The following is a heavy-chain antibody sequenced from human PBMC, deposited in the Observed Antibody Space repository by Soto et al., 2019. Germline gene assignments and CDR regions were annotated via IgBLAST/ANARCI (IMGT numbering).Heavy chain of an antibody. CDR1: GFTFTRYS. V-gene: IGHV3-21*06. CDR3: ARESEDLTSNFDY. CDR2: ISSTTNYI. Sequence: LRLSCAASGFTFTRYSMNWVRQAPGKGLEWVSSISSTTNYIYYGDSMKGRFTISRDNGKNSLYLEMHSLRAEDTAVYYCARESEDLTSNFDYWGQGTLVTVSS. J-gene: IGHJ4*02.